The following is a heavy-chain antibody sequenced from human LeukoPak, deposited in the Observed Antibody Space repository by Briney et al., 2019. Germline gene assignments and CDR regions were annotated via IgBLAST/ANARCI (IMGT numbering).Heavy chain of an antibody. Sequence: GGSLRLSCAASGFTFSSYEMNWVRQAPGKGLEWVSYISSSGSTINYADSVKGRFTISRDNAKNSLYLQMNSLRAEDTAVYYCARAYSSGSPFDYWGQGTLVTVSS. CDR2: ISSSGSTI. CDR3: ARAYSSGSPFDY. D-gene: IGHD6-19*01. CDR1: GFTFSSYE. J-gene: IGHJ4*02. V-gene: IGHV3-48*03.